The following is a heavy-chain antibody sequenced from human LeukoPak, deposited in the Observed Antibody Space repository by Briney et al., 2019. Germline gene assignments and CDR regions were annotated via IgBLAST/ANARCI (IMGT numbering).Heavy chain of an antibody. J-gene: IGHJ4*02. V-gene: IGHV3-23*01. CDR1: RFTFSTNA. Sequence: GGSLRLSCLTSRFTFSTNAMSWARQAPGKGLEWISGISGSGASTYYADSVTGRFTISRDNSRNTLYLQMNSLRGDDTAVYYCAKDGGQWLVDYWGQGTLVTVSS. CDR2: ISGSGAST. D-gene: IGHD6-19*01. CDR3: AKDGGQWLVDY.